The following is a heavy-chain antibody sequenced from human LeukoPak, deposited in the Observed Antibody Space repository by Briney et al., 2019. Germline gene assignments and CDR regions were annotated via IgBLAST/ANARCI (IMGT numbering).Heavy chain of an antibody. CDR3: ARGRRVVPAAILGWFDP. CDR2: INHSGST. Sequence: GSLRLSCAASGFTFSTYWMSWVRQPPGKGLEWIGEINHSGSTNYNPSLKSRVTISVDTSKNQFSLKLSSVTAADTAVYYCARGRRVVPAAILGWFDPWGQGTLVTVSS. V-gene: IGHV4-34*01. D-gene: IGHD2-2*02. CDR1: GFTFSTYW. J-gene: IGHJ5*02.